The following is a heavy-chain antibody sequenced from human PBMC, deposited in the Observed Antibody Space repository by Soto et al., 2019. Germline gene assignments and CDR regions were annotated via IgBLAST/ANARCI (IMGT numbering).Heavy chain of an antibody. D-gene: IGHD1-26*01. CDR2: ISGSGGST. V-gene: IGHV3-23*01. CDR1: GFTFSSYA. CDR3: ARGGSIVGADAFGY. J-gene: IGHJ4*02. Sequence: EVQLLESGGGLVQPGGSLRLSCAASGFTFSSYAMSWVRQAPGKGLEWVSAISGSGGSTYYADSVKGRFTISRDNSKNTLYLQMNSLSAEDKAVYYCARGGSIVGADAFGYWGQGTLVTVSS.